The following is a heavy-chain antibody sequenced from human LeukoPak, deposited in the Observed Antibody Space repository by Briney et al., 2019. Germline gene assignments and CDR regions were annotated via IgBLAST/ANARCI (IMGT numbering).Heavy chain of an antibody. CDR1: GGSIITNDYW. J-gene: IGHJ4*02. CDR2: IDHAGTT. CDR3: AKSGYNRFDY. V-gene: IGHV4-39*01. D-gene: IGHD5-24*01. Sequence: SETLSLTCVVSGGSIITNDYWWGWIRQPPGKGLEWIGTIDHAGTTFYNVSLKSRVTISVDTPNNQFSLRLNSVGAADTAVYYCAKSGYNRFDYWGQGTLVTVSS.